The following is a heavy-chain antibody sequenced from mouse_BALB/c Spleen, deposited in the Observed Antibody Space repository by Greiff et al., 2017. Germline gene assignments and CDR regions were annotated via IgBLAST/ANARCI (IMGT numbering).Heavy chain of an antibody. CDR1: GYSITSDYA. V-gene: IGHV3-2*02. CDR2: ISYSGST. D-gene: IGHD2-4*01. CDR3: ARWGGITTNAMDY. Sequence: EVQRVESGPGLVKPSQSLSLTCTVTGYSITSDYAWNWIRQFPGNKLEWMGYISYSGSTSYNPSLKSRISITRDTSKNQFFLQLNSVTTEDTATYYCARWGGITTNAMDYWGQGTSVTVSS. J-gene: IGHJ4*01.